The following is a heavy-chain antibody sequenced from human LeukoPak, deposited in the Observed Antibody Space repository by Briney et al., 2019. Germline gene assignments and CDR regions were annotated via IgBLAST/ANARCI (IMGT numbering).Heavy chain of an antibody. J-gene: IGHJ4*02. Sequence: GGSLRLSCAASGFTFSSYAMGWVRQAPGKGLEWVSAISGSGGSTYYADSVKGRFTISRDNSKNTLYLQMNSLRAEDTAIYYCAKRFYDSSGYPIGNDYWGQGTLVTVSP. CDR1: GFTFSSYA. D-gene: IGHD3-22*01. CDR3: AKRFYDSSGYPIGNDY. V-gene: IGHV3-23*01. CDR2: ISGSGGST.